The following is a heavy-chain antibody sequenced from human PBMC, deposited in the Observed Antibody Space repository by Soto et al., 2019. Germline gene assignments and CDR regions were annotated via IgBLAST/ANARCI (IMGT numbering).Heavy chain of an antibody. Sequence: QVQLQQWGAGLLKPSETLSLTCAVYGGFVSSGSYYWSWIRQPPGKGLEWIGERSHSGGTHFNPSHKSRVTISVDTSKNQFSLKMSSVTAADTALYYCARVERGTATTVVDAFDIWGPGTMVTVSS. CDR1: GGFVSSGSYY. V-gene: IGHV4-34*01. J-gene: IGHJ3*02. D-gene: IGHD1-1*01. CDR2: RSHSGGT. CDR3: ARVERGTATTVVDAFDI.